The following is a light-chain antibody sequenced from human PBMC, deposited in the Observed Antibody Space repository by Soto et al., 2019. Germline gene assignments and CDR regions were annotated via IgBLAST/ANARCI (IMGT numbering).Light chain of an antibody. V-gene: IGLV1-44*01. CDR3: AAWDDSLNGVV. CDR1: SSNIGSNT. Sequence: QSVLTQPPSASGTPGQRVTISCSGSSSNIGSNTVNWYQQLPGTAPKLLIYSYNQRPSGVPDRFSGSKSGTSASLAISGLQSEDEADYYCAAWDDSLNGVVFGGGTKRPS. J-gene: IGLJ2*01. CDR2: SYN.